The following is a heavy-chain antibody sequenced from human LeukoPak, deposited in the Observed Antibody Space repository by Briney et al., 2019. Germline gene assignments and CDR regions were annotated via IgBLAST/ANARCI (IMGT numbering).Heavy chain of an antibody. J-gene: IGHJ3*02. CDR2: IWYDGSNK. V-gene: IGHV3-33*01. CDR1: GFTFSSYG. Sequence: GGSLRLSCAASGFTFSSYGMHWVRQAPGKGLEWVAVIWYDGSNKYYADSVKGRFTISRDNSKNTLYLQMNSLRAEDTAVYYCARGPGSEGAFDIWGQGTMVTVSS. CDR3: ARGPGSEGAFDI. D-gene: IGHD1-26*01.